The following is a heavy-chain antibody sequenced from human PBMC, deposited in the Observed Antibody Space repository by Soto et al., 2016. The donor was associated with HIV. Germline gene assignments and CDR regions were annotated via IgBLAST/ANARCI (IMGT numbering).Heavy chain of an antibody. Sequence: QVQLGQSGAEMKKPGASVKVSCKASGYTFTGYYMHWVRQAPGQGLEWMGWINPNSGGTNYAQKFQGRVTMTRDTSISTAYMELSRPRSDDTAVYYCARVGYDWNDAGAFDIWGQRDNGHRLF. CDR1: GYTFTGYY. D-gene: IGHD1-1*01. CDR3: ARVGYDWNDAGAFDI. J-gene: IGHJ3*02. V-gene: IGHV1-2*02. CDR2: INPNSGGT.